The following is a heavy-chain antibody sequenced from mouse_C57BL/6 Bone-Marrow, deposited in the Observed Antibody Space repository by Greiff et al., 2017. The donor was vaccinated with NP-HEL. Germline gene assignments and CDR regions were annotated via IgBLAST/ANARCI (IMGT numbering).Heavy chain of an antibody. J-gene: IGHJ2*01. V-gene: IGHV5-6*01. Sequence: EVQGVESGGDLVKPGGSLKLSCAASGFTFSSYGLSWVRQTPDKRLEWVATISSGGSYTYYPDSVKGRFTISRDNAKNTLYLQMSSLKSEDTAMYYCARRLLREGYWGQGTTLTVSS. CDR3: ARRLLREGY. CDR1: GFTFSSYG. CDR2: ISSGGSYT. D-gene: IGHD1-1*01.